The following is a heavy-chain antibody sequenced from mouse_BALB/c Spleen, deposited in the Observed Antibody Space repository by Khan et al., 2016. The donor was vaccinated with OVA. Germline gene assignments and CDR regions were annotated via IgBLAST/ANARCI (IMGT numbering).Heavy chain of an antibody. Sequence: VLLKLPGVRLVQPGGSLILSCAASGFTFSDYGLAFVRHAPGKVPQWLAFIISLAYSIYSPDTMTGRFTISRENAKNTLYLEMRSMRSEDTAMYYCARSWAMDYWGQGTSVTVSS. CDR3: ARSWAMDY. CDR1: GFTFSDYG. V-gene: IGHV5-15*02. J-gene: IGHJ4*01. CDR2: IISLAYSI.